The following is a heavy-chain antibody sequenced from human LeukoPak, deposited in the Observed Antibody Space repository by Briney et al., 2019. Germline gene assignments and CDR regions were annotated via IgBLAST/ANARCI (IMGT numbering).Heavy chain of an antibody. CDR1: GFIFNNYA. Sequence: PEGSLRLSCAASGFIFNNYAMNWVRQAPGKGLEWVSGLSGSGNNIFYAASVRGRFTISRDNSKNTVNLQMISLTAADTAVYFCAKGGSVQPYYYGMDVWGQGTTVIVSS. CDR2: LSGSGNNI. V-gene: IGHV3-23*01. J-gene: IGHJ6*02. D-gene: IGHD3-16*01. CDR3: AKGGSVQPYYYGMDV.